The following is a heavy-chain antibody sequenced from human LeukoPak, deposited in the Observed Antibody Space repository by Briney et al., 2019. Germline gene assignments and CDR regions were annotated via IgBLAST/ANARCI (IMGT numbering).Heavy chain of an antibody. V-gene: IGHV4-59*08. J-gene: IGHJ3*02. Sequence: SETLSLTCTVSGGSISSYYWSWIRQPPGKGLEWIGYIYYSGSTNYNPSLKSRVTISVDTSKNQFSLKLSSVTAADTAVYYCARLKSFSGYFGVFDIWGQGTMVTVSS. CDR2: IYYSGST. CDR3: ARLKSFSGYFGVFDI. D-gene: IGHD4-17*01. CDR1: GGSISSYY.